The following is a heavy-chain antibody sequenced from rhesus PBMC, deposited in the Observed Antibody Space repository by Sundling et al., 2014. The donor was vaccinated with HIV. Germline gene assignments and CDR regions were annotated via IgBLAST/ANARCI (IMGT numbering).Heavy chain of an antibody. CDR3: TRVNVASFDY. Sequence: EVQLVESGGGVVQPGGSLRLSCAASGFTFDDYAMSWVRQAPGKGLKWVSRISWNSGTIYYADSVKGRFTISRDNAENSLFLQMDRLRAEDTAVYYCTRVNVASFDYWGQGVLVTVSS. CDR2: ISWNSGTI. V-gene: IGHV3-134*01. D-gene: IGHD1-32*01. J-gene: IGHJ4*01. CDR1: GFTFDDYA.